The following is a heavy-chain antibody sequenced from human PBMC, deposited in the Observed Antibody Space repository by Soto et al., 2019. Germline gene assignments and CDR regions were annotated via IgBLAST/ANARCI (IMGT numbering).Heavy chain of an antibody. Sequence: SETLSLTCTVSGGSISSYYWSWIRQPPGKGLEWIGYIYYSGSTNYNPSLKSRVTISVDTSKNQFSLKLSSVTAADTAAYYCARLPVDFWSGYFDYWGQGTLVTVSS. D-gene: IGHD3-3*01. CDR2: IYYSGST. V-gene: IGHV4-59*08. J-gene: IGHJ4*02. CDR1: GGSISSYY. CDR3: ARLPVDFWSGYFDY.